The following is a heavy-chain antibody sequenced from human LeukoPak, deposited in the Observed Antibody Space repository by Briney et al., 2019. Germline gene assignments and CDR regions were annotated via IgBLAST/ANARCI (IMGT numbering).Heavy chain of an antibody. CDR2: ISHDGTNK. CDR3: ARGAGWYLNYFEY. D-gene: IGHD6-19*01. Sequence: GGSLRLSCAASGFTFSSCAIHWVRQGPGKGLGWVAVISHDGTNKYYADSVKGRFTISRDKSKNTLYLQMNSLRAEDTAVYYCARGAGWYLNYFEYWGQGTLVTVSS. J-gene: IGHJ4*02. V-gene: IGHV3-30*04. CDR1: GFTFSSCA.